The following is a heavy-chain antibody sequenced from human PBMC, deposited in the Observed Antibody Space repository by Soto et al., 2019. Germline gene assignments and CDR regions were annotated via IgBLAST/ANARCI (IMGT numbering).Heavy chain of an antibody. Sequence: SETLSLTCTVSGGSISSGDYYWSWIRQPPGKGLEWIGYIYYRGDTYYNPSLKSRLTISVDTSKNQFSLRLSSVTAADTAVYYCGRDVVTMSMGVGGQVDYWGLGTLVTVS. CDR1: GGSISSGDYY. V-gene: IGHV4-30-4*08. D-gene: IGHD2-2*01. CDR2: IYYRGDT. J-gene: IGHJ4*02. CDR3: GRDVVTMSMGVGGQVDY.